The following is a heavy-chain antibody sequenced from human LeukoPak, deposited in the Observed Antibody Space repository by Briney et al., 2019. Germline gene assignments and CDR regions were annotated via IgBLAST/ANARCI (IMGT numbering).Heavy chain of an antibody. CDR3: AKSNGYGLIDI. CDR2: ISSSSSYI. D-gene: IGHD3-10*01. J-gene: IGHJ3*02. Sequence: NPGGSLRLSCAASGFTFSSYSMNWVRQAPGKGLEWVSSISSSSSYIYYADSVKGRFTISRDNAKKSLYLQMNSLRVEDTAVYYCAKSNGYGLIDIWGQGTMVTVSS. CDR1: GFTFSSYS. V-gene: IGHV3-21*01.